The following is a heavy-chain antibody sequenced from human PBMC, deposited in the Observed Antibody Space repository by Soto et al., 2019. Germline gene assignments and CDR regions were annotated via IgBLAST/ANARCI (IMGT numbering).Heavy chain of an antibody. J-gene: IGHJ6*02. CDR1: SGPTSSHN. CDR3: VRQGIGNLHGLVDV. V-gene: IGHV4-59*08. Sequence: QVQLQQSGPGLVKPSETLSLTCSVSSGPTSSHNWGWIRQTPGRGLEWIGYVYSTGGTSYNPSLNSRVTISADTSTNHISLTLTSVTAADTAVYYGVRQGIGNLHGLVDVWGQGTTVRVSS. D-gene: IGHD1-1*01. CDR2: VYSTGGT.